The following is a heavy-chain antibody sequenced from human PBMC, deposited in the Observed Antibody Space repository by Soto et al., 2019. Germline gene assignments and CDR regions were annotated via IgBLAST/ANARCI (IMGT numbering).Heavy chain of an antibody. CDR3: ARDPAP. CDR2: IYYSGTT. V-gene: IGHV4-31*03. CDR1: GGSSTRGGYY. Sequence: QVQLQESGPGLVKPSETLSLTCTVSGGSSTRGGYYWSWIRQHPGKGLEWPGYIYYSGTTYYNPSLKSRVTISVDTSKNQYSLKLTSVTAADTAVYYCARDPAPWGQGTLVTVSS. J-gene: IGHJ5*02.